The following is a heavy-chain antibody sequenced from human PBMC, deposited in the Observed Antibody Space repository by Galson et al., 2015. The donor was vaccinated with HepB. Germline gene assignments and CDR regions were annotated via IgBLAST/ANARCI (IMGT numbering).Heavy chain of an antibody. J-gene: IGHJ4*02. CDR2: ISGSGGRT. Sequence: SLRLSCAASGFTFSSSAMNWVRQVPGKGLQSVSAISGSGGRTSYADSAKGRFTISRDNSKNTLYLQMNSLRAEDTAVYYCAKTVGYCSSTSCYRFYFDFWGQGTLVTVSS. V-gene: IGHV3-23*01. CDR1: GFTFSSSA. D-gene: IGHD2-2*01. CDR3: AKTVGYCSSTSCYRFYFDF.